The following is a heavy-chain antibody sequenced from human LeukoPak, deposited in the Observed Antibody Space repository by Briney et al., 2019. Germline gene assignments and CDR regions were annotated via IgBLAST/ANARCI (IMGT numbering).Heavy chain of an antibody. D-gene: IGHD6-19*01. CDR1: GYTFTSYG. CDR2: ISTYNGNT. CDR3: ARRVSAVAGNYYYYYMDV. J-gene: IGHJ6*03. Sequence: GASVKVSCKASGYTFTSYGISWVRQAPGQGLEWMGWISTYNGNTNYAQKLQGRVTMTTDTSTSTAYMELRSLRSDDTAVYYCARRVSAVAGNYYYYYMDVWGKGTTVTVSS. V-gene: IGHV1-18*01.